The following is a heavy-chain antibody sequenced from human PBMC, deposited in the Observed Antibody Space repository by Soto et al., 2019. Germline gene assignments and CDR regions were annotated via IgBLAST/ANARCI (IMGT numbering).Heavy chain of an antibody. Sequence: PGGSLRLSCEASGSTFSDYTMNWVRQIPGKGLQWVSGIFGTGGGIQYADSVRGRFTVSRDNSKNTVYLQMDSLRVEDTAVYYCAKDLIARNGIWEPTDLWGQGTEVTVSS. CDR1: GSTFSDYT. J-gene: IGHJ3*01. CDR3: AKDLIARNGIWEPTDL. D-gene: IGHD2-8*01. V-gene: IGHV3-23*01. CDR2: IFGTGGGI.